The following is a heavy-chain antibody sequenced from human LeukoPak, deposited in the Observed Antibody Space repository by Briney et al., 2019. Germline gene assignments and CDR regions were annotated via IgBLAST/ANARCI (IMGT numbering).Heavy chain of an antibody. CDR3: ARGVYGDYDNWFDP. Sequence: ASVKVSCKASGYTFTGYYMHWVRQAPGQGREWMGWINPNSGGTNYAQKFQGRVTMTRDTSISTAYMELSRLRSDDTAVYYCARGVYGDYDNWFDPWGQGTLVTVSS. J-gene: IGHJ5*02. D-gene: IGHD4-17*01. CDR1: GYTFTGYY. V-gene: IGHV1-2*02. CDR2: INPNSGGT.